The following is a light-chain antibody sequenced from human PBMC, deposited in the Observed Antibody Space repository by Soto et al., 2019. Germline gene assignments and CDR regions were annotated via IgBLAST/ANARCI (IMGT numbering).Light chain of an antibody. CDR1: QGISNY. J-gene: IGKJ2*01. V-gene: IGKV1-27*01. CDR3: QKYNSAPYT. Sequence: DIQMTQSPSSLSASVGDRVTITCRASQGISNYLAWYQQKPGKVPKLLIYAASTLQSGVPSRFSGSGSGTDFTLTISSRQPEDVANYYFQKYNSAPYTFGQGTKLEIK. CDR2: AAS.